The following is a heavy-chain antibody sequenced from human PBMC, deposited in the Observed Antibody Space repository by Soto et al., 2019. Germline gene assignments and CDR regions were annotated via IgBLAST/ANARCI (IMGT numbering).Heavy chain of an antibody. CDR1: GFTFSSYW. CDR3: ASPSRGHYYPSGRFDY. V-gene: IGHV3-7*01. CDR2: IKQDGSEI. J-gene: IGHJ4*02. D-gene: IGHD3-10*01. Sequence: EVQLVESGGGLVQPGGSLKVSCAASGFTFSSYWMTWVRQAPGKGLEWVANIKQDGSEIYYADSVKGRFAISRDNAKNSLFLQMNSLRVEDTAVYYCASPSRGHYYPSGRFDYWGQGTLVTVSS.